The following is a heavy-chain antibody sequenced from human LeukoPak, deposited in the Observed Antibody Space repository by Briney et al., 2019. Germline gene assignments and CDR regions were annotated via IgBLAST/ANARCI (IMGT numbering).Heavy chain of an antibody. CDR2: IKYDGSEK. D-gene: IGHD3-16*01. Sequence: PGGSLRLSCGASGLTFSNFWMSWVRQAPGKGLEWVANIKYDGSEKYYVDSVKGRFTISRDNAKNSVYLQMNSLRGEDTAVYYCASGGHLDCWGQGTLVTVPS. CDR1: GLTFSNFW. V-gene: IGHV3-7*01. J-gene: IGHJ4*02. CDR3: ASGGHLDC.